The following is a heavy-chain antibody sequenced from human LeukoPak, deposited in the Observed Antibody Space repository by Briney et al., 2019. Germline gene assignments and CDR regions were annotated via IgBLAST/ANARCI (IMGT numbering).Heavy chain of an antibody. J-gene: IGHJ4*02. Sequence: SETLSLTCTVSGGSISSYYWSWIRQPPGKGLEWIGYIKYSGSANSNPSLKSRVTISVDTSKNQFSLKLTSVTAADTAVYYCARVYRDDFWSGYSTHFDYWGQGTLVTVSS. CDR3: ARVYRDDFWSGYSTHFDY. CDR1: GGSISSYY. CDR2: IKYSGSA. V-gene: IGHV4-59*01. D-gene: IGHD3-3*01.